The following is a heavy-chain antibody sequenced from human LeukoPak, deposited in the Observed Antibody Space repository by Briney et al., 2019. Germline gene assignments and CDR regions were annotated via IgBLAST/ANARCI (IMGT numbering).Heavy chain of an antibody. CDR1: GYTFTSYG. CDR2: MNPNSGNT. V-gene: IGHV1-8*02. J-gene: IGHJ4*02. Sequence: ASVKVSCKASGYTFTSYGISWVRQAPGQGLEWMGWMNPNSGNTGYAQKFQGRVTMTRNTSISTAYMELSSLRSEDTAVYYCAREPSVAYFDYWGQGTLVTVSS. D-gene: IGHD2-2*01. CDR3: AREPSVAYFDY.